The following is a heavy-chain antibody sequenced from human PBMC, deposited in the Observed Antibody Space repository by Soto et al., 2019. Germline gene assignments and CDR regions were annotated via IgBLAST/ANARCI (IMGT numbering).Heavy chain of an antibody. V-gene: IGHV3-64D*08. CDR3: VKGGLYRSSSLDY. CDR2: INNNGGNT. CDR1: GFTFSTYA. J-gene: IGHJ4*02. D-gene: IGHD6-6*01. Sequence: GGSLRLSCSASGFTFSTYAMHWVRQVPGKGLDYVSGINNNGGNTNYADSVKGKVTISRDNSKNTVYLQMSSLRDEDTAVYYCVKGGLYRSSSLDYWGQGTLVTVSS.